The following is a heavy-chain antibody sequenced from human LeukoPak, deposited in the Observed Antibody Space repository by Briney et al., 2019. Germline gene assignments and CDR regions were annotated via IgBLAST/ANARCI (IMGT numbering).Heavy chain of an antibody. CDR2: MNPNSGNT. D-gene: IGHD6-13*01. CDR3: ARSIAAAGTDKYSFNY. CDR1: GYTFTSYD. V-gene: IGHV1-8*01. J-gene: IGHJ4*02. Sequence: ASVKVSCKASGYTFTSYDINWVRQATGQGLEWMGWMNPNSGNTGYAQKFQGRVTMTRNTSISTAYMELSSLRSEDTAVYYCARSIAAAGTDKYSFNYWGQGTLVTVSS.